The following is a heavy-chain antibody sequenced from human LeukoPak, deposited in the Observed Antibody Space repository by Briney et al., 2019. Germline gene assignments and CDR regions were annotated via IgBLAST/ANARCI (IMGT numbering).Heavy chain of an antibody. CDR3: ATSPSIVPGQI. D-gene: IGHD2-8*01. CDR2: IKQDGSEK. Sequence: GGSLRLSCAASGFTFSDHHMDWVRQAPGKGLEWVANIKQDGSEKYYVDSVKGRFTISRDNARNSLYLQMNSLSAEDTAVYYCATSPSIVPGQIWGQGTLVTVSS. V-gene: IGHV3-7*01. CDR1: GFTFSDHH. J-gene: IGHJ4*02.